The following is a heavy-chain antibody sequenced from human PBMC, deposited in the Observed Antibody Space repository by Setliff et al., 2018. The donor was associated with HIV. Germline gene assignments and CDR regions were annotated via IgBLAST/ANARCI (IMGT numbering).Heavy chain of an antibody. V-gene: IGHV3-30*04. CDR1: GFTFSSYH. CDR3: ARERATSFDVRTLYPREYFHH. D-gene: IGHD3-10*02. Sequence: SLRLSCAASGFTFSSYHMHWVRQAPGKGLEWVAAIEYDGSNEYYADSVKGRFTISRDNSRYTLSLQLNSLRAEDTAVYYCARERATSFDVRTLYPREYFHHWGQGTLVTVSS. J-gene: IGHJ1*01. CDR2: IEYDGSNE.